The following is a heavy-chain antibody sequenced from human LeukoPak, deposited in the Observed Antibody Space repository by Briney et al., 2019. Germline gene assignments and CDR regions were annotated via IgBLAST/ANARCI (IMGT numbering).Heavy chain of an antibody. Sequence: GGSLRLSCAASGFTFRSYGMHWVRQAPGKGLGWVAFIRYDGSNKYYADSVKGRFTISRDNSKNTLYLQMNSLRAEDTAVYYCALSSSWYGGFFDYWGQGTLVTVSS. CDR2: IRYDGSNK. CDR1: GFTFRSYG. D-gene: IGHD6-13*01. J-gene: IGHJ4*02. CDR3: ALSSSWYGGFFDY. V-gene: IGHV3-30*02.